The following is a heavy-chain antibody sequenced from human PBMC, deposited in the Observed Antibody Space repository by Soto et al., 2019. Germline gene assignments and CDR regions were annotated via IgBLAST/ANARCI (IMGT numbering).Heavy chain of an antibody. CDR1: GGTFSSYA. CDR2: IIPIFGTA. J-gene: IGHJ5*02. D-gene: IGHD1-7*01. V-gene: IGHV1-69*13. Sequence: VASVKVSCKASGGTFSSYAISWVRQAPGQGLEWMGGIIPIFGTANYAQKFQGRVTITADESTSTAYMELSSLRSEDTAVYYCARDLYQNGNWNYGESSWFDPWGQGTLVTVSS. CDR3: ARDLYQNGNWNYGESSWFDP.